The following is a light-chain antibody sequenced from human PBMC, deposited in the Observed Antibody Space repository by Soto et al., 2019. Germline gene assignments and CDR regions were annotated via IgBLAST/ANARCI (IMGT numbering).Light chain of an antibody. CDR3: GTWDSSLRAVV. J-gene: IGLJ2*01. Sequence: QSVLTQPPSVSAAPGQKVTISCSGSSSNIGNYDVSWYQQFPGTAPKLLTYDNSKRPSGIPDRFSGSKSGTSSTLGITGLQTGDEADYYCGTWDSSLRAVVFGGGTQLTVL. CDR2: DNS. CDR1: SSNIGNYD. V-gene: IGLV1-51*01.